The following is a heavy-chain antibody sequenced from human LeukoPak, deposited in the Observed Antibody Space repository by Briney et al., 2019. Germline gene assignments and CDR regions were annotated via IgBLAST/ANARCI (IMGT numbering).Heavy chain of an antibody. J-gene: IGHJ4*02. V-gene: IGHV4-34*01. Sequence: ASETLSLTCAVYGGSFSGYYWSWIRQPPGKGLEWIGEINHSGSANYNPSLKSRVTISVDTSKNQFSLKLSSVTAADTAVYYCARSDYSNGDYWGQGTLVTVSS. CDR2: INHSGSA. CDR1: GGSFSGYY. CDR3: ARSDYSNGDY. D-gene: IGHD2-15*01.